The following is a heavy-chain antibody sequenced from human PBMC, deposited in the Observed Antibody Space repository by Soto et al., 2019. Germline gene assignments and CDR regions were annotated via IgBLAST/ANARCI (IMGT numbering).Heavy chain of an antibody. J-gene: IGHJ6*02. CDR3: ARHPGGGYCGDYYYYGMDV. CDR1: GYTLTELS. Sequence: EASVKVSCKVSGYTLTELSMHWVRQMPGKGLEWMGRIDPSDSYTNYSPSFQGHVTISADKSISTAYLQWSSLKASDTAMYYCARHPGGGYCGDYYYYGMDVWGQGTTVTVSS. CDR2: IDPSDSYT. V-gene: IGHV5-10-1*01. D-gene: IGHD3-22*01.